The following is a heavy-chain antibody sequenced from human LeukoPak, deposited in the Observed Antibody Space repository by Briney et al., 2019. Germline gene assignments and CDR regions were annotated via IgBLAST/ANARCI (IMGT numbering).Heavy chain of an antibody. J-gene: IGHJ4*02. CDR2: MNRDGSEV. V-gene: IGHV3-7*05. CDR1: GFPFAPFW. CDR3: ARGCSSGWCLDY. Sequence: GGSLRLSCAASGFPFAPFWMTWVRQAPGKGPEFVATMNRDGSEVAYGNSVRGRFTISRDNAKNSLYLQMYSLRAEDTAVYYCARGCSSGWCLDYWGQGILVTVSS. D-gene: IGHD6-19*01.